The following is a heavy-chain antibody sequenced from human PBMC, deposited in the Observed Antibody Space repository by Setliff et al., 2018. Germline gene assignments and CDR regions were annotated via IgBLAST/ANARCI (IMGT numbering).Heavy chain of an antibody. CDR3: XXXGVDSRSSTDYRYYMDV. D-gene: IGHD3-22*01. Sequence: SVKVSCKASGGTFKNYGISWVRQAPGQGLEWMGGIIPIFGTTNYAQKFQGRATIITXXXTSTAYXXXXXXXXXXXXXXXXXXXGVDSRSSTDYRYYMDVWGKGTTVTVSS. CDR1: GGTFKNYG. CDR2: IIPIFGTT. V-gene: IGHV1-69*05. J-gene: IGHJ6*03.